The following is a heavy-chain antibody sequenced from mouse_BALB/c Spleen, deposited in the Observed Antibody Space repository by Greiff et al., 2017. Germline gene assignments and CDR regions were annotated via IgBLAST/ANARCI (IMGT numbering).Heavy chain of an antibody. D-gene: IGHD3-3*01. CDR3: ARWGDGGYAMDY. CDR2: ISSGSSTI. V-gene: IGHV5-17*02. CDR1: GFTFSSFG. J-gene: IGHJ4*01. Sequence: EVMLVESGGGLVQPGGSRKLSCAASGFTFSSFGMHWVRQAPEKGLEWVAYISSGSSTIYYADTVKGRFTISRDNPKNTLFLQMTSLRSEDTAMYYCARWGDGGYAMDYWGQGTSVTVSS.